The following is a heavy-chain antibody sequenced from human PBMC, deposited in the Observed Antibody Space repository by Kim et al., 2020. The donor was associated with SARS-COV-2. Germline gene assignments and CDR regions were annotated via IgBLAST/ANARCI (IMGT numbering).Heavy chain of an antibody. V-gene: IGHV4-39*01. D-gene: IGHD4-17*01. CDR3: ASERTTVATRGFDY. Sequence: NPSHKSRVTISGDTSKNQFSLKLSSVTAADTAVYYCASERTTVATRGFDYWGQGTLVTVSS. J-gene: IGHJ4*02.